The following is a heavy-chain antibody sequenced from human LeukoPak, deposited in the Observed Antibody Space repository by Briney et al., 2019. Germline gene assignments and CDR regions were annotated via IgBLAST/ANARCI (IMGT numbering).Heavy chain of an antibody. CDR1: GVTFSNYW. V-gene: IGHV3-74*01. CDR2: ISSDGSST. CDR3: AKGGGKVQDY. D-gene: IGHD4-23*01. J-gene: IGHJ4*02. Sequence: GGSLRLSCAASGVTFSNYWMHWVRQAPGKGLGWVSRISSDGSSTNYADSVKGRFTISRDNAKNTLYLQMNSLRAEDTAVYYCAKGGGKVQDYWGQGTLVTVSS.